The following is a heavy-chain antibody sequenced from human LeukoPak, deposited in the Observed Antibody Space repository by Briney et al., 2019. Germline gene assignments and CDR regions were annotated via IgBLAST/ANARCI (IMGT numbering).Heavy chain of an antibody. V-gene: IGHV3-21*01. CDR2: ISSTSSSYI. CDR1: GFTFLSYS. CDR3: AREKLGVGTAFDY. D-gene: IGHD1/OR15-1a*01. Sequence: GGSLRLSCAASGFTFLSYSMNWVRQAPGKGLEWVSSISSTSSSYIYYADSVKGRFTISRDNAKNSLYLQMNSLRAEDTAVYYCAREKLGVGTAFDYWGQGTLVTVSS. J-gene: IGHJ4*02.